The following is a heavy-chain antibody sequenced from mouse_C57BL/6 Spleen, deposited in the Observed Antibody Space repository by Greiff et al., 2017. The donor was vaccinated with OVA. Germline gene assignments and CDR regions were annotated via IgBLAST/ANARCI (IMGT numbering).Heavy chain of an antibody. V-gene: IGHV1-64*01. CDR3: ARSRKGPYYFDD. CDR2: IHPNSGST. J-gene: IGHJ2*01. Sequence: QVQLQQSGAELVKPGASVKLSCKASGYTFSSYWMHWVKQRPGQGLAWIGMIHPNSGSTNYNEKFKSKATLTADKSSSTAYMPLSSLTSEDSAVYYCARSRKGPYYFDDWGQGTTLTVSS. CDR1: GYTFSSYW.